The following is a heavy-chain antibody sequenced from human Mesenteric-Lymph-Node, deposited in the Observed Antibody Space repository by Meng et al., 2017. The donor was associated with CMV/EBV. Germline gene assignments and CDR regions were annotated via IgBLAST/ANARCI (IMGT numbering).Heavy chain of an antibody. V-gene: IGHV3-9*01. J-gene: IGHJ6*02. CDR2: ISWNSGSI. CDR3: ARDPVLQVDYYGSGRKGGDV. D-gene: IGHD3-10*01. CDR1: GFTFDDYA. Sequence: SLKISCAASGFTFDDYAMHWVRQAPGKGLEWVSGISWNSGSIGYADSVKGRFTISRDNAKNSLYLQMNSLRAEDTAVYYCARDPVLQVDYYGSGRKGGDVWGQGTTVTVSS.